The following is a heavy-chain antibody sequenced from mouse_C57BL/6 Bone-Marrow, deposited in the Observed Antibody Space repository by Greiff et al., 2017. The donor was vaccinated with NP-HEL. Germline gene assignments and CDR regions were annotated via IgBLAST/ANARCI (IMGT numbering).Heavy chain of an antibody. D-gene: IGHD1-1*01. Sequence: VQVVESGGGLVKPGGSLKLSCAASGFTFSSYAMSWVRQTPEKRLEWVATISDGGSYTYYPDNVKGRFTISRDNAKNNLYLQMSHLKSEDTAMYYCGVYYYGSSPYYYAMDYWGQGTSVTVSS. CDR1: GFTFSSYA. CDR3: GVYYYGSSPYYYAMDY. J-gene: IGHJ4*01. V-gene: IGHV5-4*01. CDR2: ISDGGSYT.